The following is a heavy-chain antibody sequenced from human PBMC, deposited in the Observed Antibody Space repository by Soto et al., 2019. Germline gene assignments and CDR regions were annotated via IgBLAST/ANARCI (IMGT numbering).Heavy chain of an antibody. CDR1: GGTFSSYT. CDR3: ARVSKGEGATGPVRGDPSFDY. D-gene: IGHD1-26*01. V-gene: IGHV1-69*02. Sequence: QVQLVQSGAEVKKPGSSVKVSCKASGGTFSSYTISWVRQAPGQGLEWRGRIIPILGIANYAQKFQGRVTITADKSTSTAYMELSSLRSEDTAVYYCARVSKGEGATGPVRGDPSFDYWGQGTLVTVSS. CDR2: IIPILGIA. J-gene: IGHJ4*02.